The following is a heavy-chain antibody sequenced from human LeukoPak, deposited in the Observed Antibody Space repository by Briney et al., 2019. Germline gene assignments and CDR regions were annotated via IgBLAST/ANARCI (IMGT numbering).Heavy chain of an antibody. CDR3: ARDAACGMDV. CDR2: INRDGSST. CDR1: GFTFSSYS. Sequence: PGGSLRLSCAASGFTFSSYSMNWVRQAPGKGLVWVSRINRDGSSTTYADSVKGRFIISRDNAKSTLYLQMNSLRTEDTAVYYCARDAACGMDVWGQGTTVTVSS. D-gene: IGHD6-25*01. V-gene: IGHV3-74*01. J-gene: IGHJ6*02.